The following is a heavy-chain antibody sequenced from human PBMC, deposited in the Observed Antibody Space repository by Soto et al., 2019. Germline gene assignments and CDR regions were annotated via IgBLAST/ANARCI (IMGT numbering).Heavy chain of an antibody. CDR3: AREGIAVAFDY. D-gene: IGHD6-19*01. J-gene: IGHJ4*02. V-gene: IGHV4-61*01. Sequence: QVQLQESGPGLVKPSETLSLTCPVSGGSVSSGSYYWSWIRQPPGKGLEWIGYIYYSGSTNYNPSLKSRVTISVDTSKNQFSLKLSSVTAADTAVYYCAREGIAVAFDYWGQGTLVTVSS. CDR2: IYYSGST. CDR1: GGSVSSGSYY.